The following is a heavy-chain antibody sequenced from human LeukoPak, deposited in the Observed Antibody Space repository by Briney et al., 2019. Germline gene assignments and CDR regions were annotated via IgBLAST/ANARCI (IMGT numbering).Heavy chain of an antibody. Sequence: GESLRLSCAASGFTFSSSGMHWVRQAPGKGLEWVAFIRYDGTSKYYADSVKGRFTISRDNSKNTVYLQMNSLRAEDTAVYYCAKETRGSYSDYWGQGTLVTVSS. J-gene: IGHJ4*02. CDR2: IRYDGTSK. D-gene: IGHD1-26*01. CDR3: AKETRGSYSDY. CDR1: GFTFSSSG. V-gene: IGHV3-30*02.